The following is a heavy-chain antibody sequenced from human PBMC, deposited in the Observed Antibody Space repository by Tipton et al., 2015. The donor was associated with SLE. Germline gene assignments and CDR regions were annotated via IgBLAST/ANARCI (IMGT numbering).Heavy chain of an antibody. CDR1: GYTFTSYG. V-gene: IGHV1-18*01. CDR3: GRAIGEAYCYCYMDG. CDR2: ISGYNGNT. Sequence: QLVQSGAEVKKPGASVKVSCKASGYTFTSYGISWVRQAPGQGLEWMRWISGYNGNTNYAQKLQCRVTMTTDTSTSTAYMELRSLRSDDTAVYYCGRAIGEAYCYCYMDGWGKGTRVTVSS. D-gene: IGHD2-15*01. J-gene: IGHJ6*03.